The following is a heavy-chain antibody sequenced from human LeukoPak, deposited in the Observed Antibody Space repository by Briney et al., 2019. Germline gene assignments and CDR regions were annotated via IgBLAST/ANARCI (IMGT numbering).Heavy chain of an antibody. Sequence: SETLSLTCTVSDDSIRGSIYFWSWIRQPPGKGLEWIGYVSYSGSTDYSPSLKGRVAISIDMSKNHFSLKLTSVSAADTAIYYCARGSQTPDAGYWGPGILVTVSS. CDR2: VSYSGST. CDR1: DDSIRGSIYF. CDR3: ARGSQTPDAGY. J-gene: IGHJ4*02. V-gene: IGHV4-61*03. D-gene: IGHD6-13*01.